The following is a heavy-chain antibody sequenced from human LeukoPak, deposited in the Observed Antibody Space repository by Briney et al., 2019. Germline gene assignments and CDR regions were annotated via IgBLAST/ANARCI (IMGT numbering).Heavy chain of an antibody. Sequence: GGSLRLSCAASGFTFSSCGMHWVRQAPGKGLEWVAVISYDGSNKYYADSVKGRFTISRDNSKNTLYLQMNSLRAEDTAVYYCAKVLPPLRLYGMDVWGQRTTVTVSS. V-gene: IGHV3-30*18. CDR1: GFTFSSCG. CDR3: AKVLPPLRLYGMDV. D-gene: IGHD4-17*01. CDR2: ISYDGSNK. J-gene: IGHJ6*02.